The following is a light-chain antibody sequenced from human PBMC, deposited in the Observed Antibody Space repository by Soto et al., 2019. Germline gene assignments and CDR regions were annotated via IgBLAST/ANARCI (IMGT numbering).Light chain of an antibody. J-gene: IGKJ4*01. V-gene: IGKV3-11*01. CDR1: QSVSSY. CDR2: DAS. Sequence: EIVLTQSPATLSLSPGERATLSCRASQSVSSYFAWYQQKPGQTPRLLIYDASNRATGTPARFSGSGSGTDFTLTISSLEPEDFAVYYGQQRTNWPRTTFGGGTKVEIK. CDR3: QQRTNWPRTT.